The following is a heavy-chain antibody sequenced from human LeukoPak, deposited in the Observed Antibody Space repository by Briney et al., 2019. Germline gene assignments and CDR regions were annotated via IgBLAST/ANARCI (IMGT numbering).Heavy chain of an antibody. D-gene: IGHD1-7*01. J-gene: IGHJ4*02. V-gene: IGHV4-4*07. CDR1: GGSISSFY. CDR3: ARNPCVGGTCHRYFDY. CDR2: IYSGGIT. Sequence: PSETLSLTCTVSGGSISSFYWSWIRQPAGKELEWIGRIYSGGITNYSPSLKSRVTMSVDTSNNQFSLKLTSMTAADTAVYYCARNPCVGGTCHRYFDYWGQGSLVTVSS.